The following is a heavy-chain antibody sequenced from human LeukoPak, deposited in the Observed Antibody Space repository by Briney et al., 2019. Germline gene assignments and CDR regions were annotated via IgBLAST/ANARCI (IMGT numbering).Heavy chain of an antibody. Sequence: SETLSLTCAVYGGSFSGYYWSWIRQPPGKGLEWIGEINHSGSTNYNPSLKSRVTISVDTSKNQFSLKLSSVTAADTAVYYCARRDETWGQGTLVTVFS. CDR3: ARRDET. CDR2: INHSGST. CDR1: GGSFSGYY. J-gene: IGHJ4*02. V-gene: IGHV4-34*01.